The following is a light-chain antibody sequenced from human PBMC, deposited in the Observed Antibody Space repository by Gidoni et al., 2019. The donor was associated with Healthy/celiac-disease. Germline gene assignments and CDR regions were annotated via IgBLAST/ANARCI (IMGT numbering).Light chain of an antibody. Sequence: DIVLTQSPCTLSLSPGERATLSCRASQSVSSSYLAWYQQKPGQAPRLLIYGASSRATGIPDRFSGSGSGTDFTLTISRLEPEDFAVYYSQQYGSSPMYTFGQGTKLEIK. CDR1: QSVSSSY. CDR3: QQYGSSPMYT. CDR2: GAS. V-gene: IGKV3-20*01. J-gene: IGKJ2*01.